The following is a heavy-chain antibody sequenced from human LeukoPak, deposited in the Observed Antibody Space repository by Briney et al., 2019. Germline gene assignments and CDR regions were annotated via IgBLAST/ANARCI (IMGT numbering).Heavy chain of an antibody. Sequence: GGSLRLSCEGSAFIFSSYSMNWVRQAPGKGLEWVSSISSSSSYIYYADSVKGRFTISRDNAKNSLYLQMNSLRAEDTAVYYCAREVLRSFDYWGQGTLVTVSS. V-gene: IGHV3-21*01. CDR1: AFIFSSYS. CDR3: AREVLRSFDY. CDR2: ISSSSSYI. D-gene: IGHD4-17*01. J-gene: IGHJ4*02.